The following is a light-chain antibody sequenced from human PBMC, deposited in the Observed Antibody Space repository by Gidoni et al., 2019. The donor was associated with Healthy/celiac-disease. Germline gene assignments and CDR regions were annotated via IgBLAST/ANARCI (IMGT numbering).Light chain of an antibody. CDR2: DAS. Sequence: DIQMTQSPSSLSASVGDRVTITCQASQDISNYFNWYQQKPGKAPKLLIYDASNLETGVPSRFSGSGSGTDFTFTISSLQPEDIATYYCQQYDNLPLIDVXQGTRLEIK. CDR1: QDISNY. CDR3: QQYDNLPLID. J-gene: IGKJ5*01. V-gene: IGKV1-33*01.